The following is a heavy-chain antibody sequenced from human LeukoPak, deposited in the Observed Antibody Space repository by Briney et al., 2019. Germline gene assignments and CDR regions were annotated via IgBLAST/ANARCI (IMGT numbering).Heavy chain of an antibody. CDR1: GFTFSSYW. D-gene: IGHD3-16*01. V-gene: IGHV3-30*02. Sequence: GGSLRLSCAASGFTFSSYWMSWVRQAPGKGLEWVAFIRYEGDIAHYADSVEGRFIISRDNSMNTLYLRMNSLRVEDTSVYYCAKLRRGEWRGRIDSWGQGTLVTVSS. J-gene: IGHJ4*02. CDR2: IRYEGDIA. CDR3: AKLRRGEWRGRIDS.